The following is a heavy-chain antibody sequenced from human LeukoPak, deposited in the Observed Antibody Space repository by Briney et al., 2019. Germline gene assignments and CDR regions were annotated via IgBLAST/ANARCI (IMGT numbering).Heavy chain of an antibody. CDR3: ARAPGYYYGMDV. CDR2: ISYDGSNK. V-gene: IGHV3-30*03. Sequence: GGSLRLSCAASGFTLSSYGMHWVRQAPGKGLEWVAVISYDGSNKYYADSVKGRFTISRDNSKNTVYLQMNSLRVEDTAVYYCARAPGYYYGMDVWGQGTTVTVSS. J-gene: IGHJ6*02. CDR1: GFTLSSYG.